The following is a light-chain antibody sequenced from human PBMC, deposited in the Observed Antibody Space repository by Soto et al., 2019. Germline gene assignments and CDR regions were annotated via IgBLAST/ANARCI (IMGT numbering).Light chain of an antibody. CDR3: QQYYTYSRT. CDR2: DVS. J-gene: IGKJ1*01. Sequence: IQMTQSHSTLSASVGDSVTITCRASQSITTWLAWYQQKPGKAPNLLIYDVSTLQSGVPSRFSGSGSGTEFTLTISSLQPDDFATYSCQQYYTYSRTFGQGTKVDIK. V-gene: IGKV1-5*01. CDR1: QSITTW.